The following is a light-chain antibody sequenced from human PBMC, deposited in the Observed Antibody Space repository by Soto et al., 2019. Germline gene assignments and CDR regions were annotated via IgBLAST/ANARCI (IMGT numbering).Light chain of an antibody. CDR2: GAS. CDR3: QQYNNWPRT. Sequence: EIVMTQSPATLSVSPGESATLSCRASQSVSGNLAWYQQKRGQAPRLLIYGASTRATDIPPRFSGSGSGTVFTLTISSLQSEDFALYYCQQYNNWPRTFGQGTKVEVK. CDR1: QSVSGN. J-gene: IGKJ1*01. V-gene: IGKV3-15*01.